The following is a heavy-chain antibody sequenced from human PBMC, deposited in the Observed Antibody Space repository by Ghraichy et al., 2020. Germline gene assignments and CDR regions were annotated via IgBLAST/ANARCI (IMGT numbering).Heavy chain of an antibody. Sequence: ASVKVSCKTSGNTFSGFYIHWVRQAPGQGLEWMGRVRPKTGDTNFAHKFRDRVTMTSDTAMNTVSMELNWLRSDDTAVYYCAADVSAALWAFPIWGQGTLVAVSS. CDR3: AADVSAALWAFPI. D-gene: IGHD2-21*01. CDR2: VRPKTGDT. J-gene: IGHJ3*02. V-gene: IGHV1-2*06. CDR1: GNTFSGFY.